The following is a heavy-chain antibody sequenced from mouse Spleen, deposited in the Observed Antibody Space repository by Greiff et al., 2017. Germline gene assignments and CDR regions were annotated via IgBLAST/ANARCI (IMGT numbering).Heavy chain of an antibody. Sequence: EVQGVESGGGLVKPGGSLKLSCAASGFTFSSYAMSWVRQTPEKRLEWVATISSGGSYTYYPDSVKGRFTISRDNAKNTLYLQMSSLRSEDTAMYYCARQRDYYGRYFDVWGAGTTVTVSS. CDR3: ARQRDYYGRYFDV. V-gene: IGHV5-9-3*01. J-gene: IGHJ1*01. CDR1: GFTFSSYA. CDR2: ISSGGSYT. D-gene: IGHD1-1*01.